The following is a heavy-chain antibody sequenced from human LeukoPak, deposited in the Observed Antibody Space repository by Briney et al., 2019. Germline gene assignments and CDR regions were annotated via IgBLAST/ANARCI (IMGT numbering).Heavy chain of an antibody. V-gene: IGHV3-7*01. Sequence: PGGSLRLSCAASGFTFSSYWMSWVRQAPGKGLEWVANIKQDGSEKYYVDSVKGRFTISRDNAKNSLYLQMNSLRAEDTAVYYCATKGSYWRFEYWGQGTLVTVSS. CDR3: ATKGSYWRFEY. CDR2: IKQDGSEK. CDR1: GFTFSSYW. J-gene: IGHJ4*02. D-gene: IGHD1-1*01.